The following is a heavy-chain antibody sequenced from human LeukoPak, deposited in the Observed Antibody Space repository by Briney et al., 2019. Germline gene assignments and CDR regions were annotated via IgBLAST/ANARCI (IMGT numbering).Heavy chain of an antibody. V-gene: IGHV3-33*06. J-gene: IGHJ5*02. CDR1: GFTFTSYG. D-gene: IGHD2-15*01. CDR2: IWYDGSNK. Sequence: PGGSLRLSCAASGFTFTSYGFHWVRQAPGKGLEWVAVIWYDGSNKYYVDSVKGRFTISRDNSKNTLYLQMNSLTAEDTAVYYCAKDGSGGRWKWFDPWGQGTLVTVSS. CDR3: AKDGSGGRWKWFDP.